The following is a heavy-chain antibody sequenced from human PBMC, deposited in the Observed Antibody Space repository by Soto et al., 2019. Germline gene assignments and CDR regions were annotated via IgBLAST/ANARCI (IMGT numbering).Heavy chain of an antibody. V-gene: IGHV4-39*01. Sequence: QLLLQESGPGLVKPSETLSLTCTVSGGSILDSTYYWAWIRQSPGKGLEWIGTIFYSGGTFYTPSLECRVTTSLDTYINKSSLKLSSVTAADLAVYYYARQDSGYYYGWFDPWGQGTRVTVSS. D-gene: IGHD3-22*01. CDR1: GGSILDSTYY. J-gene: IGHJ5*02. CDR2: IFYSGGT. CDR3: ARQDSGYYYGWFDP.